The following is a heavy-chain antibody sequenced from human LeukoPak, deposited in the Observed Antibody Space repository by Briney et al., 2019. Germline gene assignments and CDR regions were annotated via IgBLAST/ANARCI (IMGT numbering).Heavy chain of an antibody. CDR2: ISSSSSYI. J-gene: IGHJ4*02. Sequence: GGSLRLSCAASGFTFSSYSMNWVRQAPGKGLEWVSSISSSSSYIYYADSVKGRFTISRDNAKNSLYLQMNSLRAEDTAVYYCAREDSGSYYYFDYWGQGTLVTVSS. V-gene: IGHV3-21*01. CDR1: GFTFSSYS. CDR3: AREDSGSYYYFDY. D-gene: IGHD1-26*01.